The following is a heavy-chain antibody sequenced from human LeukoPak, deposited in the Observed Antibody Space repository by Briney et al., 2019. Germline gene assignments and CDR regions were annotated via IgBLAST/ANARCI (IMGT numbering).Heavy chain of an antibody. Sequence: GGSLRLSCAASGFTFDDYAMHWVRQAPGKGLEWVSLISGDGGSTYYADSVKGRFTISRDNSKNSLYLQMNSLRTEDTALYYCAKDTEDDFWSGYSTPDYWGQGRLVTVSS. J-gene: IGHJ4*02. CDR2: ISGDGGST. V-gene: IGHV3-43*02. CDR1: GFTFDDYA. CDR3: AKDTEDDFWSGYSTPDY. D-gene: IGHD3-3*01.